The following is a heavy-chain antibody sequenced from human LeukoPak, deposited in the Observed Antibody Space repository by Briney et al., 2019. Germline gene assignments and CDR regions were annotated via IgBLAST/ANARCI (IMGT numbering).Heavy chain of an antibody. Sequence: GGSLRLSCAASGFIFSNYWMTWVRQAPGKGLEWVAHINQDGSEEHYMDSVKARFTISRDNAKNSLSLQMNSLTAEDTAVYYCVRDGGVSGYDLLDYWGQGTLVTVSS. D-gene: IGHD5-12*01. CDR2: INQDGSEE. V-gene: IGHV3-7*01. CDR1: GFIFSNYW. J-gene: IGHJ4*02. CDR3: VRDGGVSGYDLLDY.